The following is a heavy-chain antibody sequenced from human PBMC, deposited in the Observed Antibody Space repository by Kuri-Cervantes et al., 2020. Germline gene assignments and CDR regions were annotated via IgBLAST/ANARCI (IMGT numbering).Heavy chain of an antibody. CDR1: GGTFSSYA. J-gene: IGHJ4*02. D-gene: IGHD6-13*01. CDR2: ISAYNGNT. Sequence: ASVKVSCKASGGTFSSYAISWVRQAPGQGLEWMGWISAYNGNTNYAQKLQGRVAMTRDTSISTAYMELSRLRSDDTAVYYCVRPKKGQQGVLRFDYWGQGTLVTVSS. CDR3: VRPKKGQQGVLRFDY. V-gene: IGHV1-18*01.